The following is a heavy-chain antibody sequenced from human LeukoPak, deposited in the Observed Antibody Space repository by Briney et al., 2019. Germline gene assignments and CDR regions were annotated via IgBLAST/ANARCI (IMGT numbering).Heavy chain of an antibody. CDR2: INLSGGST. Sequence: ASVKVSCKASGYTFTSYYMHWVRQAPGQGLEWMGIINLSGGSTSYAQKFQGRVTMTRDTSTSTVYMELSSLRSEDTAVYYCAREFVVVTAIGRYFDYWGQGTLVTVSS. CDR1: GYTFTSYY. J-gene: IGHJ4*02. V-gene: IGHV1-46*01. D-gene: IGHD2-21*02. CDR3: AREFVVVTAIGRYFDY.